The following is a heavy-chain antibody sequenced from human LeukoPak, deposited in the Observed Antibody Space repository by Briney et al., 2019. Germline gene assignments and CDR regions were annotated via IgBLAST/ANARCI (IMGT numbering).Heavy chain of an antibody. V-gene: IGHV4-34*01. CDR2: IYNSGST. CDR3: ARHTYNSGWYYFDY. Sequence: SETLSLTCAVYGGSFSGSNWSWIRQPPGKGLEWIGEIYNSGSTIYNPSLKSRVTISVDTSKKQFSLRLSSVTAADTAVYYCARHTYNSGWYYFDYWGQGTLVTVSS. CDR1: GGSFSGSN. D-gene: IGHD6-19*01. J-gene: IGHJ4*02.